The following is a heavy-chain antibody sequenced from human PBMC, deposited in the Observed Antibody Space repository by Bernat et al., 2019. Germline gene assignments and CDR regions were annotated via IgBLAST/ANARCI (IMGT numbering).Heavy chain of an antibody. D-gene: IGHD5-18*01. Sequence: QVQLVESGGGVVQPGRSLRLSCVASGFTFSSYAMHWVRQAPGKGLEWVAVISYDGSNKYYADSVKGRFTISRDNSKNTLYLQMNSLRAEDTAVYYCAREGRDLDTAMGYYFDYWGQGTLVTVSS. J-gene: IGHJ4*02. CDR1: GFTFSSYA. CDR2: ISYDGSNK. V-gene: IGHV3-30*01. CDR3: AREGRDLDTAMGYYFDY.